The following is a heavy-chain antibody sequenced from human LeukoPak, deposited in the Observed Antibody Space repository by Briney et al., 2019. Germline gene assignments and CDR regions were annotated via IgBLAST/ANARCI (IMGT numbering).Heavy chain of an antibody. CDR2: INTNSGGT. J-gene: IGHJ4*02. V-gene: IGHV1-2*02. CDR3: ARNLVGPTDVDY. CDR1: GYTFTDYY. Sequence: GASVKVSCKTSGYTFTDYYIRWVRQAPGQGLEWMGWINTNSGGTNYAQKFQGRVTMTRDTSISTAYMDLSSLTSDDTAVYYCARNLVGPTDVDYWGQGTPVTVSA. D-gene: IGHD1-26*01.